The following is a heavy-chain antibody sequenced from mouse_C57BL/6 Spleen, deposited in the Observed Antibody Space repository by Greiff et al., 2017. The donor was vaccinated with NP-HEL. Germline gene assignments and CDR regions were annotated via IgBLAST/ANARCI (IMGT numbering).Heavy chain of an antibody. CDR2: ISSGGDSI. CDR1: GFTFSSYA. Sequence: EVMLVESGEGLVKPGGSLKLSCAASGFTFSSYAMSWVRQTPEKRLEWVAYISSGGDSIYYADTVKCRFTISRDNARNTLYLQKSSLKSEDTAMYYSTRDPGRGTVVADVWGTGTTVTVSS. D-gene: IGHD1-1*01. CDR3: TRDPGRGTVVADV. V-gene: IGHV5-9-1*02. J-gene: IGHJ1*03.